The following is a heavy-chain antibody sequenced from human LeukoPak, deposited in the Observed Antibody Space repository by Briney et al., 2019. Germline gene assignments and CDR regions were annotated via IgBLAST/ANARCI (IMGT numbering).Heavy chain of an antibody. CDR3: ARGAPSIAVAGTGEN. Sequence: GGSLRLSCAASGFTLSSYAMSWVRQAPGKGLEWVAVISYDGSNKYYADSVKGRFTISRDNSKNTLYLQMNSLRAEDTAVYYCARGAPSIAVAGTGENWGQGTLVTVSS. CDR1: GFTLSSYA. D-gene: IGHD6-19*01. CDR2: ISYDGSNK. J-gene: IGHJ4*02. V-gene: IGHV3-30-3*01.